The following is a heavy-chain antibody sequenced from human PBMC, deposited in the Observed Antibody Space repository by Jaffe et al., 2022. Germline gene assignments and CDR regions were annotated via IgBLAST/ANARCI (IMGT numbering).Heavy chain of an antibody. CDR2: INHSGST. Sequence: QVQLQQWGAGLLKPSETLSLTCAVYGGSFSGYYWSWIRQPPGKGLEWIGEINHSGSTNYNPSLKSRVTISVDTSKNQFSLKLSSVTAADTAVYYCARVLMQGYSYGYAAFDIWGQGTMVTVSS. D-gene: IGHD5-18*01. J-gene: IGHJ3*02. V-gene: IGHV4-34*01. CDR1: GGSFSGYY. CDR3: ARVLMQGYSYGYAAFDI.